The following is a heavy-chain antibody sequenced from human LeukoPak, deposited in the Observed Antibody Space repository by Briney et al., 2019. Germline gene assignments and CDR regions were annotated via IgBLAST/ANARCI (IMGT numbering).Heavy chain of an antibody. J-gene: IGHJ4*02. Sequence: GGSLRLSCAASGFTFSSYGMHWVRQAPGKGLEWVAFIRYDGSNKYYADSVKGRFTISRDNSKNTLYLQMNSLRAEDTAVYYCAKDGGDYDLWSGSDYWGQGTLVTVSS. CDR2: IRYDGSNK. CDR3: AKDGGDYDLWSGSDY. V-gene: IGHV3-30*02. D-gene: IGHD3-3*01. CDR1: GFTFSSYG.